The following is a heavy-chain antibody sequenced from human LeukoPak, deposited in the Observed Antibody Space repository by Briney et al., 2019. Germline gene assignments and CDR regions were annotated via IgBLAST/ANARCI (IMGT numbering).Heavy chain of an antibody. V-gene: IGHV6-1*01. Sequence: SQTLSLTCVISGDSVSNNNTAWNWIRQSPSRGLEWLGRTYYRSKWYNDYAVSVKSRITINPDTSKNQFSLQLYSVTPDDTAVYYCARFDSRRKNFDYWGQGTLLTVSS. J-gene: IGHJ4*02. CDR3: ARFDSRRKNFDY. CDR2: TYYRSKWYN. D-gene: IGHD3-22*01. CDR1: GDSVSNNNTA.